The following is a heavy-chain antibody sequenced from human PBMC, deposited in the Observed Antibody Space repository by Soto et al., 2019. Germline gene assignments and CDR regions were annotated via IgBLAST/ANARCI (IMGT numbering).Heavy chain of an antibody. J-gene: IGHJ5*02. Sequence: GGSLRLSCSASGFTFSMFSMHWVRQAPGKGLEYVSGISSNGDSTYYADSVKGRFTISRDNSKNTLYLQMSSPRAVDTAVYYCVHPRSTVQIPPTWGQGTLVTV. CDR2: ISSNGDST. D-gene: IGHD4-17*01. V-gene: IGHV3-64D*06. CDR3: VHPRSTVQIPPT. CDR1: GFTFSMFS.